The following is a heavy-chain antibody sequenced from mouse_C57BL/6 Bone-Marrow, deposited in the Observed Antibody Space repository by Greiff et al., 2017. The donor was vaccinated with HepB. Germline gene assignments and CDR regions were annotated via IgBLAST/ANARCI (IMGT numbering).Heavy chain of an antibody. D-gene: IGHD1-1*01. J-gene: IGHJ3*01. Sequence: DVHLVESGGGLVKPGGSLKLSCAASGFTFSDYGMHWVRQAPEKGLEWVAYISSGSSTIYYADTVKGRFTISRDNAKNTLFLQMTSLRSEDTAMYYCARRTVVPFAYWGQGTLVTVSA. CDR1: GFTFSDYG. CDR3: ARRTVVPFAY. V-gene: IGHV5-17*01. CDR2: ISSGSSTI.